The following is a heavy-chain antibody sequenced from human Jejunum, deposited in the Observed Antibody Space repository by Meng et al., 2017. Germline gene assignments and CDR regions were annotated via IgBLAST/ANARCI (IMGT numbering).Heavy chain of an antibody. CDR3: ARVLRRSSWYFDY. Sequence: PLVAFVGGLLQTGGSLRFSCAAFGFTFSDYAMSWGRQAPGKGLEWVSALSDSGAGTHYADSVKGRFTISRDNSKNTLYLEVNSLGAEDTAVYYCARVLRRSSWYFDYWGQRTLVTVSS. D-gene: IGHD6-13*01. V-gene: IGHV3-23*04. J-gene: IGHJ4*02. CDR1: GFTFSDYA. CDR2: LSDSGAGT.